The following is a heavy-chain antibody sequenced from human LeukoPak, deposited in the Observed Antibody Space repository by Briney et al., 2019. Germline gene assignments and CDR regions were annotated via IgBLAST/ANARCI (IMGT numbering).Heavy chain of an antibody. J-gene: IGHJ4*02. V-gene: IGHV1-2*02. D-gene: IGHD3-9*01. CDR2: INPNSGGT. Sequence: ASVKVSCKASGYTFTGYYMHWVRQAPGQGLEWMGWINPNSGGTNYAQKFQGRVTMTRDTSISTAYMELSRLRSDDTAVYYCARSLATYYDILTGPNDWGQGTLVTVSS. CDR1: GYTFTGYY. CDR3: ARSLATYYDILTGPND.